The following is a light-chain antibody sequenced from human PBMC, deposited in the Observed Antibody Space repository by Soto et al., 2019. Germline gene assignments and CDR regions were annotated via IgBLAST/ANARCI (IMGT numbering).Light chain of an antibody. CDR2: DVS. CDR3: SSYTRSSPRLYG. J-gene: IGLJ1*01. Sequence: QSALTQPASVSGSPGQSITISFTGTSSDGGGYNYVSWYQQHPGKAPKLMIYDVSNRPSGVSNRCSGSKSGNTASLTISGLPAEDEADYYCSSYTRSSPRLYGFGTGTKLTLL. CDR1: SSDGGGYNY. V-gene: IGLV2-14*01.